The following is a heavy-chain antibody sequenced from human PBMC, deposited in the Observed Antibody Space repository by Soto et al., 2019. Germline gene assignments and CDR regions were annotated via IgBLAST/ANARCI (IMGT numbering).Heavy chain of an antibody. D-gene: IGHD4-17*01. CDR2: IYYSGST. CDR1: GGSISRSRYY. Sequence: SEILSLTCTLSGGSISRSRYYWGWLRQPPGKGLEWIGSIYYSGSTYYNPSLKSRVTISVDTSKNQFSLKLSSVTAADTAVYYCAIRLDYGDYFDYWGQGTLVPVSS. J-gene: IGHJ4*02. V-gene: IGHV4-39*01. CDR3: AIRLDYGDYFDY.